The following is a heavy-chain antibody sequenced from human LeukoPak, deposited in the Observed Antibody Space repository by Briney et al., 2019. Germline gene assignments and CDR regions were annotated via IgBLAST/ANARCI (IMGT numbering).Heavy chain of an antibody. D-gene: IGHD3-22*01. V-gene: IGHV3-20*04. CDR3: VRGTMIVGP. CDR1: GFTFDDFG. CDR2: INSNGGRT. J-gene: IGHJ5*02. Sequence: PGGSLILSCAASGFTFDDFGMTWARQAPGKGLEWVSSINSNGGRTTYGDSVKGRFTISRDDANDSLYLLMHSLRAEDTAFYYCVRGTMIVGPWGQGTLVTVSS.